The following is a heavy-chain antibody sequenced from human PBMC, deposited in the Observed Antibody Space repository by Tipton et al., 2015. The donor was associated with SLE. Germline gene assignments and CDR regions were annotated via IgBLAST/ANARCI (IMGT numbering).Heavy chain of an antibody. D-gene: IGHD6-19*01. V-gene: IGHV3-21*03. CDR1: GFTFSSYS. J-gene: IGHJ3*02. Sequence: SLRLSCAASGFTFSSYSMNWVRQAPGKGLEWVSSISSSSSYIYYADSVKGRFTISRDNAKNSLYLQMNSLRAEDTAVYYCAREDSSGLGAFDIWGQGTMVTVSS. CDR3: AREDSSGLGAFDI. CDR2: ISSSSSYI.